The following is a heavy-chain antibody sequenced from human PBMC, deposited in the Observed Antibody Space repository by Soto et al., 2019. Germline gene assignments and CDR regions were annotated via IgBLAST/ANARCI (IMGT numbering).Heavy chain of an antibody. V-gene: IGHV4-59*01. J-gene: IGHJ4*02. CDR3: AREVAGYGSTYFAY. D-gene: IGHD3-10*01. CDR1: GGSIRGYY. CDR2: INYSGTT. Sequence: SETLSLTCTVSGGSIRGYYWTWIRQPPGKGLEWVGYINYSGTTKYNASLNNRVSISVDRTQNQISLRLTSVTAADTAVYYCAREVAGYGSTYFAYGGQGTLVTVSS.